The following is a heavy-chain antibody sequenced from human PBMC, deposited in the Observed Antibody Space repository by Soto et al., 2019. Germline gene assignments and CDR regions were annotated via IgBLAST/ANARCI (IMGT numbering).Heavy chain of an antibody. J-gene: IGHJ5*02. CDR1: GFTFSSYG. V-gene: IGHV3-30*18. D-gene: IGHD2-21*02. CDR2: ISYDGSNK. CDR3: AKTPIAYCGGDCSSHFDP. Sequence: GGSLRLSCAASGFTFSSYGMHWVRQAPGKGLEWVAVISYDGSNKYYADSVKGRFTISRDNSKNTLYLQMNSLRAEDTAVYYCAKTPIAYCGGDCSSHFDPWGQGTLVTVSS.